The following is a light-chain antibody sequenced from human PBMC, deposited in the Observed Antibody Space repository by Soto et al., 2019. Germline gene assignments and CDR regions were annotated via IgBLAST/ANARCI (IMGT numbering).Light chain of an antibody. CDR1: QSVSSSY. Sequence: EIVWTQSPGTLSLSPGERATLSCRASQSVSSSYLAWYQQKPGQAPRLLIYGASSRATGIPDRVSGSGSGTDFTLTISRLEPEDFAVYYCQQYGSSPEWTFGQGTKVEIK. J-gene: IGKJ1*01. CDR3: QQYGSSPEWT. CDR2: GAS. V-gene: IGKV3-20*01.